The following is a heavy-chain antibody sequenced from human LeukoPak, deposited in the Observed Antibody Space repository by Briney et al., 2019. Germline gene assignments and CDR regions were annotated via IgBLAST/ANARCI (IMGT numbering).Heavy chain of an antibody. Sequence: GGSLRLSCAASGFTFSSYWMHWVRQAPGKGLVWVSRINSDGSSTSYADSVKGRFTISRDNAKNTLYLQMNSLRAEDTAVYYCARAGGVGYCSSTSCSDFWGQGTLVTVSS. V-gene: IGHV3-74*01. J-gene: IGHJ4*02. CDR2: INSDGSST. D-gene: IGHD2-2*01. CDR3: ARAGGVGYCSSTSCSDF. CDR1: GFTFSSYW.